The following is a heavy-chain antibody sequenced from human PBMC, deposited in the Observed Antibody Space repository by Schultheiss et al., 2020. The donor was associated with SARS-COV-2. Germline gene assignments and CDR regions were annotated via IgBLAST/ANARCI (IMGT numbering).Heavy chain of an antibody. CDR2: IYHTGST. V-gene: IGHV4-31*03. Sequence: SETLSLTCTVSGGSISSGGYYWNWIRQHPGKGLEWIGYIYHTGSTRYNPSLKSRVVISVDTSKNQFSLRLTSVTAADTAVYYCARAPDYGDYVVQGVDVWGQGATVTVSS. J-gene: IGHJ6*02. D-gene: IGHD4-17*01. CDR3: ARAPDYGDYVVQGVDV. CDR1: GGSISSGGYY.